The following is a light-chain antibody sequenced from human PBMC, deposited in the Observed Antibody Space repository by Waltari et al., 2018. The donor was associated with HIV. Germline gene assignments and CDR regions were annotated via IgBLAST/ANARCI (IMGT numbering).Light chain of an antibody. Sequence: QSALTQPASVSGSPGQSITLSCTGTSSDIVIYNVFSWYQQHPNKAPKLLIYEVSKRPSGVSARFSASKSGNTASLTISGLQADDEADYYCCSYAASSTSPMVFGTGTKVTVL. V-gene: IGLV2-23*02. CDR2: EVS. CDR1: SSDIVIYNV. J-gene: IGLJ1*01. CDR3: CSYAASSTSPMV.